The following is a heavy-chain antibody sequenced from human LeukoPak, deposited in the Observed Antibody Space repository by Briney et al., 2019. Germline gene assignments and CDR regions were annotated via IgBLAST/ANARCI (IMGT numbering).Heavy chain of an antibody. V-gene: IGHV3-23*01. Sequence: PGGSLRLSCAASGFTFSSYAMSWVRQAPGKGLEWVSTISGNGIGTYYADSVRGRLTISRDNSKYTLSLQMNSLRAEDTAVYYCAKRLTVTTPGPFDSWGQGTLVTVSS. CDR3: AKRLTVTTPGPFDS. CDR1: GFTFSSYA. D-gene: IGHD4-17*01. J-gene: IGHJ5*01. CDR2: ISGNGIGT.